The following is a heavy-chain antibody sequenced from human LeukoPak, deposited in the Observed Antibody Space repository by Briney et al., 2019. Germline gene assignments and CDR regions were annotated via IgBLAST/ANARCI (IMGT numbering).Heavy chain of an antibody. CDR1: GYIFTSYW. D-gene: IGHD6-19*01. J-gene: IGHJ3*02. Sequence: GESLKISCKGSGYIFTSYWIGWVRQMPGKGLEWMGIVYPGDSDTRNSPSFQGQVTISADKSINTAHLQWSSLKASDTAIYYCARRAQWGSVAAFDIWGQGTMVTVSS. CDR3: ARRAQWGSVAAFDI. V-gene: IGHV5-51*01. CDR2: VYPGDSDT.